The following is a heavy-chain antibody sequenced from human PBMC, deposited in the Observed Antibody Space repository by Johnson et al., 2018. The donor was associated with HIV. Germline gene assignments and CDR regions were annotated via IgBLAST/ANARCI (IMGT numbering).Heavy chain of an antibody. V-gene: IGHV3-23*04. CDR2: ISGSGGST. Sequence: VQLVESGGGLVQPGRSLRLSCAASGFTFSSYAMSWVRQAPGKGLEWVSAISGSGGSTYYADSVTGRFTISRDNSKNTLYLQMHSLRTEDTAMYYCATIWPGNFAFDIWGQGTMVTVSS. D-gene: IGHD2-21*01. J-gene: IGHJ3*02. CDR3: ATIWPGNFAFDI. CDR1: GFTFSSYA.